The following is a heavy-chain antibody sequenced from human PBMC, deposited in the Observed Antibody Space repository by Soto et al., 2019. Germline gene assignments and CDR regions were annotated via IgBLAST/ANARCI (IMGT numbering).Heavy chain of an antibody. CDR1: GFTFSSYE. J-gene: IGHJ6*02. CDR2: ISSSGSTI. V-gene: IGHV3-48*03. Sequence: EVQLVESGGGLVQPGGSLRLSCAASGFTFSSYEMNWVRQAPGKGLEWVSYISSSGSTIYYADSVKGRFTISRDNAKNSLYLQMNSLRAEDTAVYYCARDPWYCTNGVCYYYYGMDVWGHGTTVTVSS. CDR3: ARDPWYCTNGVCYYYYGMDV. D-gene: IGHD2-8*01.